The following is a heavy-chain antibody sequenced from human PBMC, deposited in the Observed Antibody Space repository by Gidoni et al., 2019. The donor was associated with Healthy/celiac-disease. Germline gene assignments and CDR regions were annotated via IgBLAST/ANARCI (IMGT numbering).Heavy chain of an antibody. CDR1: GFPFCSYA. D-gene: IGHD3-10*01. CDR3: ARSLWFGELFSGFDP. V-gene: IGHV3-30-3*01. Sequence: QVPPLESGGGVVQPGRSLRLSCAPSGFPFCSYAMHWVRQPPGQGLEGVAVISYDGSNKYDADSVKGRFTISRDNSKNTLYLQMNSLRAEDTAVYYCARSLWFGELFSGFDPWGQGTLVTVSS. CDR2: ISYDGSNK. J-gene: IGHJ5*02.